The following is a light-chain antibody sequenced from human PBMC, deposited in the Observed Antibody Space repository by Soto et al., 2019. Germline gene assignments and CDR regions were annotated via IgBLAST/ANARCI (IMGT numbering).Light chain of an antibody. Sequence: EIVLAQSPATLSFSQGERATLSCRASQSVGSFLAWYQQKPGQAPRLLIYDVSNTATGIPARFSGSGSGTDFTLTISSIEPEDFAVYYCQQRNYWQVTFGQGTRLEIK. V-gene: IGKV3-11*01. CDR2: DVS. CDR1: QSVGSF. CDR3: QQRNYWQVT. J-gene: IGKJ5*01.